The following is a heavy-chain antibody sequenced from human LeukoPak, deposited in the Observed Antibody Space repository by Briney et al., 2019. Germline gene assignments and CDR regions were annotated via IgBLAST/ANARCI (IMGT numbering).Heavy chain of an antibody. CDR1: GFILSDYY. V-gene: IGHV3-11*06. CDR2: ISNSSRYT. D-gene: IGHD6-13*01. Sequence: PGGSLRLSCTASGFILSDYYMSWIRQAPGKGLEWVSYISNSSRYTNYADSVKGRFTISRDNAKNSLYLQMNSLRAEDTAVYYCARLAAAGELGIDPWGRGTLVTVSS. CDR3: ARLAAAGELGIDP. J-gene: IGHJ5*02.